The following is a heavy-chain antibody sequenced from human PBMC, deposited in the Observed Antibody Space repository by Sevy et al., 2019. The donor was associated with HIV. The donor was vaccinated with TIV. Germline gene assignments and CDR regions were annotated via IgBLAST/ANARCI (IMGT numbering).Heavy chain of an antibody. J-gene: IGHJ4*02. CDR1: GFTFSSYD. V-gene: IGHV3-13*01. CDR3: ARSAARRKWFDY. CDR2: IGTAGDT. Sequence: GGSLRLSCAASGFTFSSYDMHWVRQATGKGLEWVSAIGTAGDTYYPGSVKGRFTISRENAKNSLYLHMNSLRAGDTAVYYCARSAARRKWFDYWGQGTLVTVSS. D-gene: IGHD6-25*01.